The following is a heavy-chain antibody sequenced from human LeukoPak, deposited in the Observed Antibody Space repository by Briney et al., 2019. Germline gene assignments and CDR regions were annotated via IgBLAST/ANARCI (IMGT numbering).Heavy chain of an antibody. Sequence: PSETLSLTCSVSGDSVSRSDSYWDWIRQPPGKGLEWIGSIYYSGSTYYNPSLKSRLTISVDTSKNQFSLKLTSVTAADTAVYYCARLFGPWGQGTLVTVSS. D-gene: IGHD3-16*01. J-gene: IGHJ5*02. CDR2: IYYSGST. CDR3: ARLFGP. V-gene: IGHV4-39*01. CDR1: GDSVSRSDSY.